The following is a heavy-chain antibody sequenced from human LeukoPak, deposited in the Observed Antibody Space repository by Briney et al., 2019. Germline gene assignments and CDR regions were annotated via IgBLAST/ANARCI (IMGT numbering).Heavy chain of an antibody. CDR3: AKDRTPRNLNYDFWSGYYLDV. D-gene: IGHD3-3*01. J-gene: IGHJ6*03. CDR1: GFTFSSYA. Sequence: GGSLRLSCAASGFTFSSYAMSWVRQAPGKGLEWVSLISGDGGSTYYADSVKGRFTISRDNSKNSLYLQMNSLRTEDTALYYCAKDRTPRNLNYDFWSGYYLDVWGKGTTVTVSS. V-gene: IGHV3-43*02. CDR2: ISGDGGST.